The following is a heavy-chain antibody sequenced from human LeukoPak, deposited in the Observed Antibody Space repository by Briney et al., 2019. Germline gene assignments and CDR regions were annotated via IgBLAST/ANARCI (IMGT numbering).Heavy chain of an antibody. CDR2: IIPIFGTA. CDR3: ARAGIAAAAFDY. Sequence: GASVKVSCKASGYTFTSYGISWVRQAPGQGLEWMGRIIPIFGTANYAQKFQGRVTITTDESTSTAYMELSSLRSEDTAVYYCARAGIAAAAFDYWGQGTLVTVSS. V-gene: IGHV1-69*05. J-gene: IGHJ4*02. D-gene: IGHD6-13*01. CDR1: GYTFTSYG.